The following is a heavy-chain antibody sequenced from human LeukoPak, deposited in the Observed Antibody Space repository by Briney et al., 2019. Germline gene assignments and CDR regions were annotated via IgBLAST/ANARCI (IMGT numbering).Heavy chain of an antibody. Sequence: ASVKVSCKASGYTFTSYDIDWVRQATGQGLEWMGWMNPNSGNTGYAQKFQGRVTMTRNTSISTAYMELSRLRSDDTAVYYCARAGYSYGLFSVDYWGQGTLVTVSS. CDR3: ARAGYSYGLFSVDY. J-gene: IGHJ4*02. CDR1: GYTFTSYD. D-gene: IGHD5-18*01. CDR2: MNPNSGNT. V-gene: IGHV1-8*01.